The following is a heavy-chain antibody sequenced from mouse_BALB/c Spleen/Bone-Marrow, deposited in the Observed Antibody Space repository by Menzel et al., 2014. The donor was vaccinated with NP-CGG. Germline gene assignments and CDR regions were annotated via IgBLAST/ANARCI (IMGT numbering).Heavy chain of an antibody. CDR1: GYSFSNYW. CDR2: IYPGDGDT. Sequence: VQLQQSGAELVRPGSSVKISCKSSGYSFSNYWMNWMKQRPGQGLEWIGQIYPGDGDTNYNGKFKGKATLTADKSSSTDYMQLSSLTSEDSAVYFCASRGDYSYAMDYWGQGTPVTVSS. J-gene: IGHJ4*01. V-gene: IGHV1-80*01. D-gene: IGHD1-1*01. CDR3: ASRGDYSYAMDY.